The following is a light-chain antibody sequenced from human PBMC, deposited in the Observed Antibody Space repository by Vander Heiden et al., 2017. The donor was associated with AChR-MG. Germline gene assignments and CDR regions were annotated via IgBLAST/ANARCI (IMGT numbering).Light chain of an antibody. CDR2: EVT. CDR3: SIYTDSSTLV. CDR1: SSDVGSYNV. Sequence: QSARTHPPPVPGPLGQSVTISCTGTSSDVGSYNVVSWYQQPPGTAPKLIIYEVTNRPSGVPDRFSGSKFGNTASLTISGLQAEDEADYYCSIYTDSSTLVFGAGTKVTVL. V-gene: IGLV2-18*01. J-gene: IGLJ1*01.